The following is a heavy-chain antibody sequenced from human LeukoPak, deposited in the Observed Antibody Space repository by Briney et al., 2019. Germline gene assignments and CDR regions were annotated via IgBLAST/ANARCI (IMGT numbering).Heavy chain of an antibody. Sequence: ASVKVSCKASGYTFTGYYMHWVRQAPGQGLEWMGWTIPDSGDTNYAQKFQGRVTMTRDTSISTAYMELSGLRSDDTALYYCAKDYGAFCFDSWGQGTLATVSS. D-gene: IGHD4-17*01. CDR1: GYTFTGYY. V-gene: IGHV1-2*02. CDR2: TIPDSGDT. J-gene: IGHJ4*02. CDR3: AKDYGAFCFDS.